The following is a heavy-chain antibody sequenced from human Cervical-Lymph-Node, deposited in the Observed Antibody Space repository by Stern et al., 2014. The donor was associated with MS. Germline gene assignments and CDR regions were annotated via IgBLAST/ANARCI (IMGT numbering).Heavy chain of an antibody. CDR3: AREKTILYGMDV. Sequence: QVQLQESGPGLVKPSGTLSLTCGVSGDSVSGSNWWSWVRQPPGKGLEWIAGIYHSGGTNYNLSLKSRVTISVDKSKNQISLKLSSVTAADTAVYYCAREKTILYGMDVWGQGTTVTVSS. CDR2: IYHSGGT. V-gene: IGHV4-4*02. J-gene: IGHJ6*02. D-gene: IGHD1-14*01. CDR1: GDSVSGSNW.